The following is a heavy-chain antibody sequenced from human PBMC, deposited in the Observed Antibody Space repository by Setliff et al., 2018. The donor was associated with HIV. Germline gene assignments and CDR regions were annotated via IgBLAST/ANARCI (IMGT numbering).Heavy chain of an antibody. CDR1: GGSISRGGRY. D-gene: IGHD4-4*01. Sequence: TLSLTCSVYGGSISRGGRYWGWIRQHPGRGLEWLGYVYYTGESFYKPSLGGRVTILQDKSKDQFSLELRSVTAADTAVYYCASATVGGASPFDSWGPGTLVTVSS. J-gene: IGHJ4*02. CDR2: VYYTGES. CDR3: ASATVGGASPFDS. V-gene: IGHV4-31*03.